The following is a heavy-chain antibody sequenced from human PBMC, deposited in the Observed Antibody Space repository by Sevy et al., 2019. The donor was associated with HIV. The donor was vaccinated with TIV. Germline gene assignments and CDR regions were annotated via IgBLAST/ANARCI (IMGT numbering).Heavy chain of an antibody. Sequence: ASVKVSCKASGGTFSSYAISWVRQAPGQGLEWMGRIIPIFGTANYAQKFQGRVTITADESTSTAYMELSSLRSEDTAVYYWARAGGIIAAAGTGDYYMDVWGKGTTVTVSS. CDR1: GGTFSSYA. D-gene: IGHD6-13*01. J-gene: IGHJ6*03. CDR3: ARAGGIIAAAGTGDYYMDV. CDR2: IIPIFGTA. V-gene: IGHV1-69*13.